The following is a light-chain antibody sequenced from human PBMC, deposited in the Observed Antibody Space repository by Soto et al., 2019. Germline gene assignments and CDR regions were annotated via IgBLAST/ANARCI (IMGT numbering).Light chain of an antibody. V-gene: IGKV4-1*01. J-gene: IGKJ1*01. CDR1: QSVLYSPNNKNY. CDR2: WAS. Sequence: DIVMTQSPDSLAVSLGERATINCRSTQSVLYSPNNKNYLAWYHLKPGQPPKLLIYWASTRESGVPDRFSGSGSGTDFTLTISSLQAEDVAVYYCQQYYATQWTFGQGTRVEIK. CDR3: QQYYATQWT.